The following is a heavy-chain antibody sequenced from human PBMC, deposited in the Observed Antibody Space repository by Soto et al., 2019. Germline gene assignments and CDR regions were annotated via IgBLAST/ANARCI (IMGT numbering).Heavy chain of an antibody. J-gene: IGHJ4*02. V-gene: IGHV1-18*01. CDR2: ISGYTGNT. Sequence: QIQLVQSGTEVKRSGASVKVSCKTSGYSFTTYGLSWVRQAPGRGLEWVGWISGYTGNTNYAQKFQCTVILTTDTPTTTGYMEIKSLSSDDTAVYYCVRDTYYYHSSGPAPFEYWGQGTQVTVSS. D-gene: IGHD3-22*01. CDR1: GYSFTTYG. CDR3: VRDTYYYHSSGPAPFEY.